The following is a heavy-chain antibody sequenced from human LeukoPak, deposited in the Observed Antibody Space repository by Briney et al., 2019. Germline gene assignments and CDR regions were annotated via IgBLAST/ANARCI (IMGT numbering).Heavy chain of an antibody. D-gene: IGHD3-10*01. CDR1: GFTFSSYG. J-gene: IGHJ5*02. Sequence: GGSLRLSCAASGFTFSSYGMHWVRQAPGKGLEWVAVIWYDGSNKYYADSVKGRFTISRDNSKNTLYLQMNSLRAEDTAVYYCARDGQWFGELFGWFDPWGQGTLVTVSS. V-gene: IGHV3-33*01. CDR3: ARDGQWFGELFGWFDP. CDR2: IWYDGSNK.